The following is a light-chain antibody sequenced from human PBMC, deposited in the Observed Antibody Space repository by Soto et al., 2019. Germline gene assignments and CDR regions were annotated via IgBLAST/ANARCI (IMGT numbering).Light chain of an antibody. V-gene: IGLV2-14*01. CDR2: DVS. Sequence: QSVLNQPASVSGSPGQSITISCTGTSSDVGGYNYVSWYQQHPGKAPKLMIYDVSNRPSGVSNRFSGSKSGNTASLTISGLQAEDEADYYCSSYTSSSSWVFGGGTKVTVL. J-gene: IGLJ3*02. CDR3: SSYTSSSSWV. CDR1: SSDVGGYNY.